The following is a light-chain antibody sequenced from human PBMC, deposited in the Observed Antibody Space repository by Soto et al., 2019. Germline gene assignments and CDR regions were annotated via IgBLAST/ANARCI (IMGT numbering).Light chain of an antibody. Sequence: DIQLTQYPSFLSASVGDRVTITCRASQGSRRYLAWYQQRPGKAPNLLIYSASTLQSGVPSRFSGSGSGTEFTLTIISLQPEDFANHYCQQLSTYPFTSGPGNNVDIK. CDR1: QGSRRY. V-gene: IGKV1-9*01. J-gene: IGKJ3*01. CDR2: SAS. CDR3: QQLSTYPFT.